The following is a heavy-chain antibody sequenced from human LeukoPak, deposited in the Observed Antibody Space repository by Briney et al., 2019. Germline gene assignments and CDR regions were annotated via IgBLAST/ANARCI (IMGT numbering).Heavy chain of an antibody. CDR3: VRSKSGTYGWFDP. V-gene: IGHV4-59*01. D-gene: IGHD4-17*01. Sequence: SETLFLTCTVSGGSITSYYWSWIRQPPGKGLEWIGYIYYSGTTNYNPSLKSRVTISVDTSKNQFSLKVNSVTAADTAVYYCVRSKSGTYGWFDPWGQGTLVTVSS. CDR1: GGSITSYY. CDR2: IYYSGTT. J-gene: IGHJ5*02.